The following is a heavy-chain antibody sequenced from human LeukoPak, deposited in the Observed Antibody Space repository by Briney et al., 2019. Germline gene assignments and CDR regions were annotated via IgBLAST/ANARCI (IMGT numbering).Heavy chain of an antibody. CDR1: EYTFTSYY. CDR3: ARGDYGDYEDY. J-gene: IGHJ4*02. CDR2: INPNSGGT. V-gene: IGHV1-2*06. D-gene: IGHD4-17*01. Sequence: ASVMVSCKASEYTFTSYYMNWVRQAPGQGLEWMGRINPNSGGTNYAQKFQGRVTMTRDTSISTAYMELSRLRSDDTAVYYCARGDYGDYEDYWGQGTLVTVSS.